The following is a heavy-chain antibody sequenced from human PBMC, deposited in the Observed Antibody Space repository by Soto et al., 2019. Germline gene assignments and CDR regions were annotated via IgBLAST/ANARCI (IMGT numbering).Heavy chain of an antibody. CDR3: ARERYCSSTSCLGMDV. CDR1: GGTVSSYA. CDR2: IIPIFGTA. D-gene: IGHD2-2*01. J-gene: IGHJ6*02. V-gene: IGHV1-69*06. Sequence: ASVKVSCKASGGTVSSYAISWVRQAPGQGLEWMGGIIPIFGTANYAQKFQGRVTITADKSTSTAYMELSSLRSEDTAVYYCARERYCSSTSCLGMDVWGQGTTVTVSS.